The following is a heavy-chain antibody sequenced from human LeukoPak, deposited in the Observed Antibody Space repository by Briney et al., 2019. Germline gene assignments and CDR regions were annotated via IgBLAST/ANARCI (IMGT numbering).Heavy chain of an antibody. CDR2: IRSKANSYAT. Sequence: PGGSLKLSCAASGFTFSGSAMHWVRRASGKGLEWVGRIRSKANSYATAYAASVKGRFTISRDDSKNTAYLQMNSLKTEDTAVYYCTRQNAGYGSGSYYYYYYYMDVWGKGTTVTVSS. J-gene: IGHJ6*03. CDR3: TRQNAGYGSGSYYYYYYYMDV. V-gene: IGHV3-73*01. D-gene: IGHD3-10*01. CDR1: GFTFSGSA.